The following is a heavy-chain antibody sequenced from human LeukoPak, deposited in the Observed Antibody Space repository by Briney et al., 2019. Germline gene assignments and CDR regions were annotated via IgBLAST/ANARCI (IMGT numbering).Heavy chain of an antibody. CDR1: GFTFSSYG. J-gene: IGHJ4*02. D-gene: IGHD3-10*01. CDR3: AKDLRGTMVRGVIGY. Sequence: GGSLRLSCAASGFTFSSYGMHWVRQAPGKGLEWVAVISCDGSNKYYADSVKGRFTISRDNSKNTLYLQMNSLRAEDTAVYYCAKDLRGTMVRGVIGYWGQGTLVTVSS. CDR2: ISCDGSNK. V-gene: IGHV3-30*18.